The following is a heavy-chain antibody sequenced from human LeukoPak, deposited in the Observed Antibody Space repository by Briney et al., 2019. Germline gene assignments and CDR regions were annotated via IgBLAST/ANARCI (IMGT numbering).Heavy chain of an antibody. V-gene: IGHV3-7*01. Sequence: VXXTPGKXXXXVANIKQDGSEKYYADSVKGRFTISRDNTKNSLSLQMNSLRAEDTAVYYCARAGSNWNYVYWGQGTLVTVSS. CDR2: IKQDGSEK. D-gene: IGHD1-7*01. CDR3: ARAGSNWNYVY. J-gene: IGHJ4*02.